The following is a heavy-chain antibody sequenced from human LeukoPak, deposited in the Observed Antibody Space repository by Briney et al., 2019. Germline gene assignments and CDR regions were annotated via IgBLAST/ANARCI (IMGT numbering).Heavy chain of an antibody. V-gene: IGHV3-30*02. J-gene: IGHJ4*02. CDR1: GFSLSSYA. Sequence: GGSLRLSCAASGFSLSSYAMSWVRQAPGKGLEWVAFIRFEGSEKFYADSVKGRFTVSRDNSKSTLYLEMNSLRLEDTAVYFCAKDLVRDVWFGESWGQGTLVTVSS. CDR2: IRFEGSEK. D-gene: IGHD3-10*01. CDR3: AKDLVRDVWFGES.